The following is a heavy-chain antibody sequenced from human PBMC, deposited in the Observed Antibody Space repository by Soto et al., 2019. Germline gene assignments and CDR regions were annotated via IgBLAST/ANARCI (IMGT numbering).Heavy chain of an antibody. CDR2: SKNKANSFTT. V-gene: IGHV3-72*01. D-gene: IGHD6-19*01. J-gene: IGHJ4*02. Sequence: GGPLRFSCAASGFTLSDHYMDRVRQATGKGLEWVARSKNKANSFTTEYAASVKGRFTISRDDSESSLFLQMNSLKTEDTAVYYCARGGGSGPPPDDDYWAPGTLVTVSS. CDR3: ARGGGSGPPPDDDY. CDR1: GFTLSDHY.